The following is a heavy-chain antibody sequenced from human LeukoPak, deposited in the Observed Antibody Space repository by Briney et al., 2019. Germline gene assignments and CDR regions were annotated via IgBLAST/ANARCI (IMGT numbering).Heavy chain of an antibody. J-gene: IGHJ3*02. CDR2: IIPILGIA. CDR3: ARDLFVDTIFGVVIPSLSHGAFDI. D-gene: IGHD3-3*01. CDR1: GGTFSSYA. V-gene: IGHV1-69*04. Sequence: ASVKVSCKASGGTFSSYAISWVRQAPGQGLEWMGRIIPILGIANYAQKFQGRVTITADKSTSTAYMELSSLRSEDTAVYYCARDLFVDTIFGVVIPSLSHGAFDIWGQGTMVTVSS.